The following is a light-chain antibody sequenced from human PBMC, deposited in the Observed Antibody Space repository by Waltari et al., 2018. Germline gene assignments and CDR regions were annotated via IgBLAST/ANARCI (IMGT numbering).Light chain of an antibody. CDR3: QTGGHGTWV. Sequence: QLVPTQPLSTSTSLPASVRLTCTLSRVPSRNVIALLQQHPQKGPRYLMKVTSDGSHSKGGEIPDRFSGSSSGAERYLTISSLQSEDEADYYCQTGGHGTWVFGGGTRLTVL. CDR2: VTSDGSH. J-gene: IGLJ3*02. V-gene: IGLV4-69*01. CDR1: RVPSRNV.